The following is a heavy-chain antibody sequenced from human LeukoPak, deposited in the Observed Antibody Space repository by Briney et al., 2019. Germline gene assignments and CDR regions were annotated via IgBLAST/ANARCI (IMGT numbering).Heavy chain of an antibody. CDR2: MSHSGYP. CDR1: GGSFSGYS. D-gene: IGHD3-10*01. J-gene: IGHJ4*02. Sequence: PSETLSLTCAVYGGSFSGYSWTWIRQPPGKGLEWIGEMSHSGYPNYNPSLKSRVAISVDTSTNQFSLNLTSVTAAETAVYYCARPRVLYGSGPILVWGQGNLVTVSS. CDR3: ARPRVLYGSGPILV. V-gene: IGHV4-34*01.